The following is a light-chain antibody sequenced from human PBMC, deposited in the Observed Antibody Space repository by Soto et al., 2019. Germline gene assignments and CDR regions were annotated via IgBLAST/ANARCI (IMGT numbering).Light chain of an antibody. Sequence: DIVMTQSPDSLAVSLGERATINCKSSQSVLYSSNNKNYLAWYQQKQGQHLKLLIYWASTREPGVPDRFSGSGSGTDFTLTISSLQAEDVAVYYCQQYYSTPPWTFGQGTKVEIK. CDR1: QSVLYSSNNKNY. CDR2: WAS. CDR3: QQYYSTPPWT. J-gene: IGKJ1*01. V-gene: IGKV4-1*01.